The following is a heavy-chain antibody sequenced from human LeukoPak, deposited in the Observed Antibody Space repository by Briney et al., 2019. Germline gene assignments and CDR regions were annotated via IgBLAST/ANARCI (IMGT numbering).Heavy chain of an antibody. CDR3: SRGSGWLSVY. CDR1: GFTFGDYL. CDR2: ISGATT. Sequence: GGSLRLSCTGSGFTFGDYLMSWFRQAAGKGREGIGFISGATTEYAASVKGRFTISRDDSTSIAYLQMNSLTTDDRAVYYCSRGSGWLSVYWGQGTLVTVSS. V-gene: IGHV3-49*03. J-gene: IGHJ4*02. D-gene: IGHD6-19*01.